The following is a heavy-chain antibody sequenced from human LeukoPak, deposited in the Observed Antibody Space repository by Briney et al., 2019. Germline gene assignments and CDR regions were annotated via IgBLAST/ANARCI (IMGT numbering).Heavy chain of an antibody. CDR1: GFTFSSYA. CDR3: ATLVGALDY. D-gene: IGHD1-26*01. J-gene: IGHJ4*02. CDR2: ISYDGNNK. Sequence: GGSLRLSCAASGFTFSSYAMHWVRQAPGKGLEWVAVISYDGNNKYYADSVKGRFTISRDNSKNTLYLQMNSLRAEDTAVYYCATLVGALDYWGQGTLVTVSS. V-gene: IGHV3-30-3*01.